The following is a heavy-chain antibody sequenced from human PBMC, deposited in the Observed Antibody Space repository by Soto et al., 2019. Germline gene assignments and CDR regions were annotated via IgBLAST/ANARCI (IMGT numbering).Heavy chain of an antibody. Sequence: KPSETLSLTCTVSGGSISPYYWSWIRQPAGKGLEWIGRIYSSGGSNFNPSLESLATMSVDTSKNHFSLKLSSVTAADTAAYYCARDTPDDTSGYFDYWGQGTLVTVSS. CDR3: ARDTPDDTSGYFDY. V-gene: IGHV4-4*07. J-gene: IGHJ4*02. CDR1: GGSISPYY. D-gene: IGHD3-22*01. CDR2: IYSSGGS.